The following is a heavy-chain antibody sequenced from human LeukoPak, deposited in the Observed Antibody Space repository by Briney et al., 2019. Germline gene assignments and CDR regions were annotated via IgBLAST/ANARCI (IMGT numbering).Heavy chain of an antibody. D-gene: IGHD1-14*01. J-gene: IGHJ5*02. V-gene: IGHV1-69*05. CDR1: GDTFSRYD. CDR3: ANTANPDAWLDP. Sequence: ASVKVSCKASGDTFSRYDISWVREAPGQGLEWMGGIVPVFRTTTYAQKFQGRVTISTDESTSTAYMELRSLRSDDTAVYYCANTANPDAWLDPWGQGTLATVSS. CDR2: IVPVFRTT.